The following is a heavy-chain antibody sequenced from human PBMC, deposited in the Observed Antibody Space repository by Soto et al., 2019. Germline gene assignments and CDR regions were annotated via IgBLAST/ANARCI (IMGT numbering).Heavy chain of an antibody. CDR3: AKDLGVAGYDFWSGYYDYYYYGMDI. V-gene: IGHV3-23*01. CDR1: GFTFSSYA. J-gene: IGHJ6*02. CDR2: ISGSGGST. D-gene: IGHD3-3*01. Sequence: GGSLRLSCAASGFTFSSYAMSWVRQAPGKGLEWVSAISGSGGSTYYADSVKGRFTISRDNSKNTLYLQMNSLRAEDTAVYYCAKDLGVAGYDFWSGYYDYYYYGMDIWGQGT.